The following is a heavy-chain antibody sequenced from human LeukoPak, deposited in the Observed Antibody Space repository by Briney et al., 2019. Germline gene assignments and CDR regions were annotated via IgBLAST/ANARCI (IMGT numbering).Heavy chain of an antibody. Sequence: PGGSLRLSCAASGFTFSSYWMSWVRQAPGKGLEWVANIKKDGSEKYYVDSVKGRFTISRDNAKNSLYLQMNSLRAEDTAVYYCAREVLVGPRRWYFYFWGQGSLVTVSS. J-gene: IGHJ4*02. V-gene: IGHV3-7*01. CDR1: GFTFSSYW. D-gene: IGHD1-26*01. CDR2: IKKDGSEK. CDR3: AREVLVGPRRWYFYF.